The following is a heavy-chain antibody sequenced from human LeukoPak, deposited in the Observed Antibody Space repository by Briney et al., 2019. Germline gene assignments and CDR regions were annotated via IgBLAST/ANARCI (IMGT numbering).Heavy chain of an antibody. CDR1: GFTFSDHY. D-gene: IGHD7-27*01. CDR3: ARGFWGYYYGMDV. J-gene: IGHJ6*02. Sequence: GSLRLSCAASGFTFSDHYMDWVRQAPGKGLEWVGRSRNKGNSHITEYAASVKGRFTISRDDSKNSLYLQMNSLKTEDTAVYYCARGFWGYYYGMDVWGQGTTVTVSS. V-gene: IGHV3-72*01. CDR2: SRNKGNSHIT.